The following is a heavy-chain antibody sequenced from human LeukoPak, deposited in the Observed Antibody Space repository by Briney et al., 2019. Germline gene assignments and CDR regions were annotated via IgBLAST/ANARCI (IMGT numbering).Heavy chain of an antibody. J-gene: IGHJ5*02. CDR3: ARDLIAVRPGWFDP. CDR1: AYTFTTYG. D-gene: IGHD6-6*01. CDR2: ISAYNGNT. Sequence: PSVKVSCKASAYTFTTYGISCVRLAPGQGLEWMGWISAYNGNTNYAQQFQGRVTMTTDTSMSTAYMELRSLRSDDTAVYYCARDLIAVRPGWFDPWGQGSLVTVSS. V-gene: IGHV1-18*01.